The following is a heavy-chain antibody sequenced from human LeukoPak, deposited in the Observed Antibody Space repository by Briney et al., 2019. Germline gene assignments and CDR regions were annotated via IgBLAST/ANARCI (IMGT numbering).Heavy chain of an antibody. J-gene: IGHJ5*02. CDR1: GYTFSSYD. D-gene: IGHD3-10*01. Sequence: ASVKVSCKASGYTFSSYDINWVRQAAGQGLEWRGWMNPNSGNTGYAQKFQGRVTITRNTSISTAYMELSSLRFEDTAVYYCARDGSGSQGVNWFDPWGPGTQVTVSS. CDR3: ARDGSGSQGVNWFDP. V-gene: IGHV1-8*03. CDR2: MNPNSGNT.